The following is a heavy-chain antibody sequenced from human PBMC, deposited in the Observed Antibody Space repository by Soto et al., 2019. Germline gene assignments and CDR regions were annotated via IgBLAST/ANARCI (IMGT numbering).Heavy chain of an antibody. CDR1: GDSVSSYSVV. D-gene: IGHD2-8*01. CDR3: ARLIGNSWLDS. J-gene: IGHJ5*01. V-gene: IGHV6-1*01. Sequence: QVQLQQSGPGLVKPSQTLSLTCAISGDSVSSYSVVWNWIRQSPSGGLEWLGRTYYRSKWYSEDAISVQXRXTXNXXTSKNQVSLQLASVTPDDTAVYYCARLIGNSWLDSWGQGTLVTVSS. CDR2: TYYRSKWYS.